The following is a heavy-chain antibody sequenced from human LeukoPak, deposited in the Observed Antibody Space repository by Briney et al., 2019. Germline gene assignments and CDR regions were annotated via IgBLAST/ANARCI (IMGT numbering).Heavy chain of an antibody. V-gene: IGHV4-4*07. CDR2: IHSSGST. J-gene: IGHJ5*02. CDR3: ARDRDSSGWYLNWFDP. Sequence: SETLSLTCTVSNGSINTYYWSWVRQSAGKGLEWIGRIHSSGSTNSNPSLKSRLTMPVDTSKDQFSLKLRSVTAADTAVYYCARDRDSSGWYLNWFDPWGQGTLVTVSS. D-gene: IGHD6-19*01. CDR1: NGSINTYY.